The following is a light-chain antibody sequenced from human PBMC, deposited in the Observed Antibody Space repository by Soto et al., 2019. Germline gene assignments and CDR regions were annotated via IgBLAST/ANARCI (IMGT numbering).Light chain of an antibody. CDR2: DAS. V-gene: IGKV3-11*01. Sequence: EIVLTQSPDTLSLSPVERATLSCRASQSVSGYLGWYQQKPGQAPRLLIYDASNRAYGVPARFRGSGSGTNFTLTIASLEPDDFAVYYCQQRSNWPYLTFGGGTRV. CDR3: QQRSNWPYLT. J-gene: IGKJ4*01. CDR1: QSVSGY.